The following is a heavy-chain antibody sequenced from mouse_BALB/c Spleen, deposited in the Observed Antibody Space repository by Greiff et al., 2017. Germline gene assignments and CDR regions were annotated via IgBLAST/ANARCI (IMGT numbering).Heavy chain of an antibody. V-gene: IGHV5-6*02. CDR2: ISSGGSYT. CDR3: ARHAYDYDAWFAY. Sequence: DVMLVESGGDLVKPGGSLKLSCAASGFTFSSYGMSWVRQTPDKRLEWVATISSGGSYTYYPDSVKGRFTISRDNAKNTLYLQMSSLKSEDTAMYYCARHAYDYDAWFAYWGQGTLVTVSA. J-gene: IGHJ3*01. CDR1: GFTFSSYG. D-gene: IGHD2-4*01.